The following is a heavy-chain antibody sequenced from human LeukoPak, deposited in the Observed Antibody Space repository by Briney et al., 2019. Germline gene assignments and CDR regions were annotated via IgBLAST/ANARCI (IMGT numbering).Heavy chain of an antibody. Sequence: SETLSLTCTVSGDSISSSSYYWGWIRQPPGKGLEWIGSIYYSGSTYYNPSLKSRVTISVDTSKNQFSLKLSSVTAADTAVYYCARNVVDIVVVVAATQFDYWGQGTLVTVSS. J-gene: IGHJ4*02. CDR3: ARNVVDIVVVVAATQFDY. V-gene: IGHV4-39*07. D-gene: IGHD2-15*01. CDR2: IYYSGST. CDR1: GDSISSSSYY.